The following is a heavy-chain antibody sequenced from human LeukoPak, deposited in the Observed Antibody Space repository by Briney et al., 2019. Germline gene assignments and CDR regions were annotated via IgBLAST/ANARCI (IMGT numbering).Heavy chain of an antibody. CDR3: ARADSSGSPFDY. CDR2: IIPIFGTA. Sequence: ASVKVSCKASGGTFGSYAISWVRQAPGQGLEWMGGIIPIFGTANYAQKFQGRVTITADESTSTAYMELSSLRSEDTAVYYCARADSSGSPFDYWGQGTLVTVSS. D-gene: IGHD3-22*01. CDR1: GGTFGSYA. J-gene: IGHJ4*02. V-gene: IGHV1-69*01.